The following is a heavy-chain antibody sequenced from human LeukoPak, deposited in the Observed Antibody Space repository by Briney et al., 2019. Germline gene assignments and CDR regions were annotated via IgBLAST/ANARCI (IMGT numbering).Heavy chain of an antibody. CDR3: ARQGSSSGFDY. D-gene: IGHD6-6*01. Sequence: SQTLSLTCTVSGGSISSGSYYWSWIRQPAGKGLEWIGRIYTSGSTNYNPSLKSRVTMSVDTSKNQFSLKLSSVTAADTAVYYCARQGSSSGFDYWGQGTLVTVSS. J-gene: IGHJ4*02. CDR1: GGSISSGSYY. CDR2: IYTSGST. V-gene: IGHV4-61*02.